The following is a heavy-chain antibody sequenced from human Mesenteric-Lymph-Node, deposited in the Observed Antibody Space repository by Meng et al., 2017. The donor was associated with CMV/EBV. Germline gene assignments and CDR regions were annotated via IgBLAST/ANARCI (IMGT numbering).Heavy chain of an antibody. Sequence: ASVKVSCKASGYTFTDYGISWVRQAPGQGLEWMGWISAYNGNTNYAQKLQGRVTMTTDTSTSTAYMELRSLRSDDTAVYYCARGLTIFGVVPSCMDVWGQGTTVTVSS. CDR1: GYTFTDYG. J-gene: IGHJ6*02. CDR3: ARGLTIFGVVPSCMDV. D-gene: IGHD3-3*01. V-gene: IGHV1-18*01. CDR2: ISAYNGNT.